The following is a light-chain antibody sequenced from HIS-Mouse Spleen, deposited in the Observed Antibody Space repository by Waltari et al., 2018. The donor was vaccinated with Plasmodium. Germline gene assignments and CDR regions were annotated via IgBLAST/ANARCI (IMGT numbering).Light chain of an antibody. Sequence: DIQITQSPSSLSASVGDRVTITCRASQSIISYLNWYHQKPGKAPKLLIYAASSLQSGVPSRFSGSGSGTDFTLTISSLQPEDFATYYCQQSYSTPPYTFGQGTKLEIK. CDR1: QSIISY. V-gene: IGKV1-39*01. J-gene: IGKJ2*01. CDR2: AAS. CDR3: QQSYSTPPYT.